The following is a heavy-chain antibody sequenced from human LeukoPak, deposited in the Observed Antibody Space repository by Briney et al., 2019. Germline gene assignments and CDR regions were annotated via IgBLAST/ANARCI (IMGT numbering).Heavy chain of an antibody. CDR3: ASVLSTPRSN. CDR1: GYTFSDYH. Sequence: ASVKVSCKPFGYTFSDYHIHWVRQAPGQGLEWMGWINPHSGGTKYAQKFQGRVTMTRDTSITTAYMELDRLRSDDTAVYYCASVLSTPRSNWGQGTLVTVSS. J-gene: IGHJ4*02. D-gene: IGHD1-26*01. CDR2: INPHSGGT. V-gene: IGHV1-2*02.